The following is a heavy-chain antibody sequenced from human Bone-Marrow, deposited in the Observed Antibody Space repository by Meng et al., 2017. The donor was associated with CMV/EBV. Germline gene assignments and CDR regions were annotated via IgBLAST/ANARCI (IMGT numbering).Heavy chain of an antibody. D-gene: IGHD2-8*02. CDR3: TRDAGHWSVDH. CDR1: GGSLSSYSCY. CDR2: ICTSGST. Sequence: CTVSGGSLSSYSCYWGWFRQSPGKGLEWIGSICTSGSTYYNPSLGSRVTMSVDTSKNQFSLKLSSVTAADTAFYYCTRDAGHWSVDHWGQGTLVTVSS. V-gene: IGHV4-39*07. J-gene: IGHJ4*02.